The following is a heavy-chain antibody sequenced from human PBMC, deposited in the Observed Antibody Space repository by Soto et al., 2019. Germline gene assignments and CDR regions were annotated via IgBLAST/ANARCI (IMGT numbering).Heavy chain of an antibody. D-gene: IGHD1-1*01. Sequence: QVQLQESGPGLVKPSETLSLTCTVSGGSISSYYWSWIRQPPGKGLEWIGYIYYSGSTNYNPSLKSRVTISVDTSKNQFSLKLSSVTAADTAVYYCARDLGGVQLVWGQGTLVTVSS. V-gene: IGHV4-59*01. CDR2: IYYSGST. CDR3: ARDLGGVQLV. J-gene: IGHJ4*02. CDR1: GGSISSYY.